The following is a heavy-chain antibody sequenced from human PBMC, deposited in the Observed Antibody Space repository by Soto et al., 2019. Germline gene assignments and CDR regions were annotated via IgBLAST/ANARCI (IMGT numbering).Heavy chain of an antibody. CDR3: ARDYNDGTGRFDY. J-gene: IGHJ4*02. CDR1: GLTFSSYA. D-gene: IGHD3-22*01. CDR2: ISYNGNFE. Sequence: GGSLRLSCAVSGLTFSSYAMHWVRQAPGKGLEWVATISYNGNFEDYADSVKGRFTISRDNPKNTLYLQMNSLRAEDTAVYYCARDYNDGTGRFDYWGQGTLVTVS. V-gene: IGHV3-30-3*01.